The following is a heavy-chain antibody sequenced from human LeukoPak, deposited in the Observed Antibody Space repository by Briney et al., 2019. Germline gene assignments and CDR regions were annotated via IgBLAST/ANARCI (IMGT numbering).Heavy chain of an antibody. CDR3: AKFDAEYTGSYSYYYYMGV. Sequence: GGSLRLSCATSGFTFSNYGMHWVRQAPGKGLEWVAFIRYDGSDKYYADSVKGRFTISRDNSKNTLYLQMNSLRAEDTAVYYCAKFDAEYTGSYSYYYYMGVWGKGTTVTVSS. V-gene: IGHV3-30*02. D-gene: IGHD1-26*01. CDR1: GFTFSNYG. CDR2: IRYDGSDK. J-gene: IGHJ6*03.